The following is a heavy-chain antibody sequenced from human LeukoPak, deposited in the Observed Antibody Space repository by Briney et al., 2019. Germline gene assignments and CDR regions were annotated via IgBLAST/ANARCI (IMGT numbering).Heavy chain of an antibody. V-gene: IGHV4-34*01. CDR1: GGSFSGYY. CDR2: INHHGAT. D-gene: IGHD5-12*01. Sequence: PSETLSLTCAVYGGSFSGYYWSWIRQPPGKGLEWIGEINHHGATNYNPSLKSRVTLSVDKSKNQFSLELSSVTAADTAVYYCARGPSVAAHLDYWGQGTLVTVSS. CDR3: ARGPSVAAHLDY. J-gene: IGHJ4*02.